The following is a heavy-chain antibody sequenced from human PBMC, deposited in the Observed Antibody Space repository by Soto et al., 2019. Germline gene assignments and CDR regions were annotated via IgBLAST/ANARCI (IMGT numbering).Heavy chain of an antibody. CDR1: GFTFSSYA. D-gene: IGHD1-26*01. V-gene: IGHV3-23*01. CDR3: AKRRGAGGNFDY. J-gene: IGHJ4*02. Sequence: GGSLRLSCAASGFTFSSYAMGWVRQGPGKGLEWVAVVSIGGSTHYADSVRGRFTISRDNSKNTLSLQTNSLTAEDTAAYFCAKRRGAGGNFDYWGQGALVTVSS. CDR2: VSIGGST.